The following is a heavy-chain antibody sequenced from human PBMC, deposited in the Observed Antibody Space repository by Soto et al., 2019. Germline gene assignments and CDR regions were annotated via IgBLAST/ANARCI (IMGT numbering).Heavy chain of an antibody. CDR2: IWYHGNSM. CDR3: ARYNTGHSDY. Sequence: PGGSLRLSCAASGFTFSSYVMHWVRQAPGKGLEWVAVIWYHGNSMYYADSVKGRFTISRDNSKNTLYLQMNNLRAEDTAVYYCARYNTGHSDYWGQGTLVTVSS. V-gene: IGHV3-33*01. D-gene: IGHD1-20*01. J-gene: IGHJ4*02. CDR1: GFTFSSYV.